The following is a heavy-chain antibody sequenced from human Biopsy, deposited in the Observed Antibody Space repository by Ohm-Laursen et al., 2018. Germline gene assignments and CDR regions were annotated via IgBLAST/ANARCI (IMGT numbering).Heavy chain of an antibody. J-gene: IGHJ6*02. CDR3: VKDRGAAGTDYYYGMDV. CDR2: ISFDGSDQ. CDR1: RFTFSTYG. V-gene: IGHV3-30*18. Sequence: SLRLSCSASRFTFSTYGMHWVRQAPGKGLDWVAVISFDGSDQKYADSVKGRFTISRDNSKNTLYLQMNSLRAEDTAVFYCVKDRGAAGTDYYYGMDVWGQGTTVTVSS. D-gene: IGHD6-13*01.